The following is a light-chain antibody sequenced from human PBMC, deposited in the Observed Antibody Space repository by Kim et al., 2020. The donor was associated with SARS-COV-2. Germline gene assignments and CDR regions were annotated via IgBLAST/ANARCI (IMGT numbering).Light chain of an antibody. CDR3: QAWDSSTKGV. CDR1: KWGDKY. J-gene: IGLJ3*02. CDR2: QDT. Sequence: SYELTQPPSVSVSPGQTASITCSGDKWGDKYVCWYQQKPGQSPVLVIYQDTKRPSGIPERFSGSNSGNTATLTISGTQAMDEADYYCQAWDSSTKGVFGGGTQLTVL. V-gene: IGLV3-1*01.